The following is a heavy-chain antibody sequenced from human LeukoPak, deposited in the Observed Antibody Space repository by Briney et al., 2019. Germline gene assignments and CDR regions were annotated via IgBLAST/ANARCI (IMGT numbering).Heavy chain of an antibody. D-gene: IGHD6-13*01. CDR3: AREDFIAAAGTFFDY. CDR1: GFTFGDYG. V-gene: IGHV3-20*04. J-gene: IGHJ4*02. Sequence: PGGSLRLSCAASGFTFGDYGMSWVRQAPGKGLEWVSGINWNGGSTGYADSVKGRFTISRDNAKNYLYLQMNSLRAEDTALYYCAREDFIAAAGTFFDYWGQGTLVTVSS. CDR2: INWNGGST.